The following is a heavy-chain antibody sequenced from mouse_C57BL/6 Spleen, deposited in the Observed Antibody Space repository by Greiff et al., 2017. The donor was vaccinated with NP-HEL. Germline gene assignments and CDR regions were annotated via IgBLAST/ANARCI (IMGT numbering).Heavy chain of an antibody. CDR2: IDPENGDT. J-gene: IGHJ3*01. Sequence: VHVKQSGAELVRPGASVKLSCTASGFNIKDDYMHWVKQRPEQGLEWIGWIDPENGDTEYASKFQGKATITADTSSNTAYLQLSSLTSEDTAVYYCTSYYSFAYWGQGTLVTVSA. CDR1: GFNIKDDY. D-gene: IGHD2-12*01. CDR3: TSYYSFAY. V-gene: IGHV14-4*01.